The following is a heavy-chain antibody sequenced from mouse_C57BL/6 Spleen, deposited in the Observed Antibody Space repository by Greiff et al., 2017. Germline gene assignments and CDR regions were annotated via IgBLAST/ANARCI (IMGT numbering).Heavy chain of an antibody. CDR1: GYTFTDYY. Sequence: VQLQQSGAELVRPGASVKLSCKASGYTFTDYYINWVKQRPGQGLEWIARIYPGSGNTYYNEKFKGKATLTAEKSSSTAYMQLSSLTSEDSAVYFCARDWDHYFDYWGQGTTLTVSS. J-gene: IGHJ2*01. CDR3: ARDWDHYFDY. V-gene: IGHV1-76*01. D-gene: IGHD4-1*01. CDR2: IYPGSGNT.